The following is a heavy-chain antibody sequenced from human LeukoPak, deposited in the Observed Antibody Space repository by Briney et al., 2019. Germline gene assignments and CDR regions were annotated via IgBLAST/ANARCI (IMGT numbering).Heavy chain of an antibody. D-gene: IGHD2-15*01. CDR3: ARRRGYCSGGSCYDWFDP. V-gene: IGHV4-30-2*01. CDR2: INHSGST. CDR1: GGSISSGGYS. J-gene: IGHJ5*02. Sequence: SQTLSLTCAVSGGSISSGGYSWSWIRQPPGKGLEWIGEINHSGSTNYNPSLKSRVTISVDTSKNQFSLKLSSVTAADTAVYYCARRRGYCSGGSCYDWFDPWGQGTLVAVSS.